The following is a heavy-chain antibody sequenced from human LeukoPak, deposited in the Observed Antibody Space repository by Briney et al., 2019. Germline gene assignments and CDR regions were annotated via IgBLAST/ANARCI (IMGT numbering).Heavy chain of an antibody. CDR2: ISFDGSKK. D-gene: IGHD6-19*01. J-gene: IGHJ4*03. Sequence: GGSLRLSCAASGFTFSGYGMHWVRQAPGKGLEWVAVISFDGSKKYYADAVKGRFTISRDTSKNTLYLQMNSLRAEDTAVYHCAKESSGWYGFDYWGQGTMVTVPS. CDR1: GFTFSGYG. CDR3: AKESSGWYGFDY. V-gene: IGHV3-30*18.